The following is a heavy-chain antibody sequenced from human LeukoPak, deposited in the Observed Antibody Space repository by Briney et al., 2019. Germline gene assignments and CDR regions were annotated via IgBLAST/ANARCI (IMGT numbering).Heavy chain of an antibody. CDR2: MNPNSGNR. V-gene: IGHV1-8*01. J-gene: IGHJ4*02. Sequence: ASVKVSCKASGYTFTNYDINWVRQATGQGLEWMGWMNPNSGNRGYAQKFQGRVTMTRTSSIATAYMELSSLESDDTAVYYCARVRRDYGDYDGYFDSWGQGTLVTVSS. CDR3: ARVRRDYGDYDGYFDS. D-gene: IGHD4-17*01. CDR1: GYTFTNYD.